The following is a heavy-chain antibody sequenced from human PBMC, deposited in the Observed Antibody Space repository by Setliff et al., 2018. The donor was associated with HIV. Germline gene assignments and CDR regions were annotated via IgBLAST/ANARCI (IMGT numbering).Heavy chain of an antibody. D-gene: IGHD3-16*01. V-gene: IGHV3-15*05. CDR1: GFTFNYAW. J-gene: IGHJ4*02. Sequence: GGSLRLSCATSGFTFNYAWMGWVRQAPGKGLEWVGRIKSKIDGETTDYNPSLKGRVTISIDTSKNQFSLQLTSVTAADTAVYYCVNPSGAMGDFDSWGQGTLVTVSS. CDR3: VNPSGAMGDFDS. CDR2: IKSKIDGETT.